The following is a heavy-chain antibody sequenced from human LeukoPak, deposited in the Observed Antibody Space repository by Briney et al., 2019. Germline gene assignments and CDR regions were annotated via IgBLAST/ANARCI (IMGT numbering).Heavy chain of an antibody. CDR1: GYTFTGYY. CDR2: INPNSGGT. Sequence: ASVKVSCKASGYTFTGYYMHWVRQAPGQGLEWMGWINPNSGGTNYAQKFQGRVTMTRDTSISTAYMELSRLTSDDTAVYYCARGGSIVVVVHDAFDIWGQGTMVTVSS. J-gene: IGHJ3*02. V-gene: IGHV1-2*02. CDR3: ARGGSIVVVVHDAFDI. D-gene: IGHD2-21*01.